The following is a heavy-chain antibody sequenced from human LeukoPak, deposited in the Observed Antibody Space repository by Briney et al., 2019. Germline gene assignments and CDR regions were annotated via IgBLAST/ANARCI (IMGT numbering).Heavy chain of an antibody. V-gene: IGHV4-59*01. D-gene: IGHD3-3*01. CDR1: GGSISSYY. CDR3: ARGRRAVFVDY. J-gene: IGHJ4*02. CDR2: IYYSGST. Sequence: SETLSLTCTVSGGSISSYYWSWIRQPPGKGLEWIGYIYYSGSTNYNPSLKSRVTISVDTSKNQFSLKLSSVTAADTAVYYCARGRRAVFVDYWGQGTLVTVSS.